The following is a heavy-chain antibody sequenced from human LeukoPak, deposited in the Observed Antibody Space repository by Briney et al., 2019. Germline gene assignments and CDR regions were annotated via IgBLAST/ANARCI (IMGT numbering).Heavy chain of an antibody. CDR3: ARAADSESYRSSKY. V-gene: IGHV3-30*04. CDR1: GFTLKNYA. D-gene: IGHD3-10*01. J-gene: IGHJ4*02. CDR2: ISDTGTTT. Sequence: GGSLRLSCTASGFTLKNYAMFWNRQAPGKGLEWAAVISDTGTTTNYADSVKGRFIISRDDSTGALYLQMHGLRLEDTAMYYCARAADSESYRSSKYWGQGTLVSVSS.